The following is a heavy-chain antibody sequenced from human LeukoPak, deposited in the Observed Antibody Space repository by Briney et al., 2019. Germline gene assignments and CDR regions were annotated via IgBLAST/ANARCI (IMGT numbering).Heavy chain of an antibody. CDR2: LSYTGKT. V-gene: IGHV4-59*02. D-gene: IGHD5-24*01. CDR3: SEGYFEPFDH. CDR1: GASVSSSH. J-gene: IGHJ4*02. Sequence: PSETLSLTCLVSGASVSSSHWNWIRHLPGKGLEWIGCLSYTGKTDYNPSLTSRVTISLDTSKSQVSLKLKSLTAADTAVYYCSEGYFEPFDHWGQGISVTVSS.